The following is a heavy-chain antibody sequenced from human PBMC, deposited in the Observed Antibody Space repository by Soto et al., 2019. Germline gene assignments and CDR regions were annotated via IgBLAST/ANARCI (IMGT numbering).Heavy chain of an antibody. J-gene: IGHJ3*02. Sequence: SLRLSCAASGFTFNSYAMSCFRQAPGKGLEWVSTISGTYGSTYYTDSVKGRFTISRDDSKNTLYLQMSSLRAEDTAIYFCAKEDSGYDWSDAFDIWGQGTMVTVSS. CDR1: GFTFNSYA. D-gene: IGHD5-12*01. CDR2: ISGTYGST. V-gene: IGHV3-23*01. CDR3: AKEDSGYDWSDAFDI.